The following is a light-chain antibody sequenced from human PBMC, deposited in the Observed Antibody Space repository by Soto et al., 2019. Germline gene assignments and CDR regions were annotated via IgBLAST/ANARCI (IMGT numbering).Light chain of an antibody. Sequence: DIQMTQFPSTLSASVGDRVTITCRASQTTNTWLAWDQQKTGTAPKLLIYDASSLEGGVPSRFSAGGSGTEFTLTISSLQPDDLATYYCQQYISYPYTFGQGTKVEIK. CDR3: QQYISYPYT. V-gene: IGKV1-5*01. CDR2: DAS. CDR1: QTTNTW. J-gene: IGKJ2*01.